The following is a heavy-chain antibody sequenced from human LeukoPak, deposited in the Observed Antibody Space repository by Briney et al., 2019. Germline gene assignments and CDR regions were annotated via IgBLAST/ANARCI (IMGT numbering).Heavy chain of an antibody. CDR3: AMGADYSSRWYGVSWYFDY. J-gene: IGHJ4*02. CDR1: GFTFSSYA. CDR2: ISGSGGST. Sequence: GESLRLSCAAAGFTFSSYAMSWVRQAPGKGLEWVSAISGSGGSTYYADSVKGRFTISRDNSKNTLYLQLNSLRADDTAVYYCAMGADYSSRWYGVSWYFDYWGQGTLVTVSS. V-gene: IGHV3-23*01. D-gene: IGHD6-19*01.